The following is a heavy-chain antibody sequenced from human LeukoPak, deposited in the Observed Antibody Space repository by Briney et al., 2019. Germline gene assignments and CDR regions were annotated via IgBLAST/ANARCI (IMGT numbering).Heavy chain of an antibody. Sequence: SETLSLTCTVSGASISDSFWSWIRQPPGKGLEWIGYISYDGSTNYIASLMSRVPMSLDMSKNQFSLRLNSVSAADTAVYYCARHQPYSTYDYWGQGTLVTVSS. CDR2: ISYDGST. CDR1: GASISDSF. D-gene: IGHD2-2*01. V-gene: IGHV4-59*08. CDR3: ARHQPYSTYDY. J-gene: IGHJ4*02.